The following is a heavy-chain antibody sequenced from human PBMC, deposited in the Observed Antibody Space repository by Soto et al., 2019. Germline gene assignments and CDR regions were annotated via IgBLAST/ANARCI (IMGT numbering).Heavy chain of an antibody. D-gene: IGHD3-10*01. J-gene: IGHJ4*02. CDR1: GFSFGASW. V-gene: IGHV3-7*01. Sequence: EVQLMESGGGLVQPGGSLRLSCAASGFSFGASWMAWVRQAPGKGLEWVADIKQDGSEKNYVDSVKGRVTISRDNAKNSLYLQMNSLRAEDTAVYYCVRDPYYGAIDYWGLGTLVTVSS. CDR2: IKQDGSEK. CDR3: VRDPYYGAIDY.